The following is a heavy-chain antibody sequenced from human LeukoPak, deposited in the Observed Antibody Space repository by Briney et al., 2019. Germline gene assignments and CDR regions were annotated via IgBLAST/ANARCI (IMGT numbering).Heavy chain of an antibody. CDR3: ARGRSGELTWAFTLDS. CDR2: INPNSGGT. Sequence: ASVKVSCKASGYTFTGHYLHWVRQAPGQGLEWMGWINPNSGGTNYAQKFQGRVTMTRDSSISTAYMELSRLRSDDTAVYYCARGRSGELTWAFTLDSWGQGTLVTVSS. J-gene: IGHJ4*02. D-gene: IGHD3-10*01. V-gene: IGHV1-2*02. CDR1: GYTFTGHY.